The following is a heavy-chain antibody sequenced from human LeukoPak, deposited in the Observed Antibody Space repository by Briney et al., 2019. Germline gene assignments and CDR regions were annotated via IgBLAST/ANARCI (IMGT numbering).Heavy chain of an antibody. CDR3: ASGVAYDYVWDY. J-gene: IGHJ4*02. Sequence: PSETLSLTCTVSGGSISSYYWSWIRQPPGKGLEWIGYMYYSGRINYNPSLKSRVTISADTSKTQFSLKLSSVTAADTAVYYCASGVAYDYVWDYWGQGTLVTVSS. CDR2: MYYSGRI. CDR1: GGSISSYY. D-gene: IGHD3-16*01. V-gene: IGHV4-59*01.